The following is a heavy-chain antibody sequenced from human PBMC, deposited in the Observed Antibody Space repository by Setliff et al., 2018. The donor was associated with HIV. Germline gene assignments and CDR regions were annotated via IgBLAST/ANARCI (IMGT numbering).Heavy chain of an antibody. D-gene: IGHD3-10*01. CDR1: GGSFRSSRYY. CDR2: IHYGGFF. CDR3: ARPALGIGGGSRFDN. V-gene: IGHV4-39*01. Sequence: SETLSLTCTVSGGSFRSSRYYWGWIRQSPGKGLEWIGNIHYGGFFWYSPSLKSRVTISVDTSKNQFSLKLSSVTAADTAVYYCARPALGIGGGSRFDNWGQGTRVTVSS. J-gene: IGHJ4*02.